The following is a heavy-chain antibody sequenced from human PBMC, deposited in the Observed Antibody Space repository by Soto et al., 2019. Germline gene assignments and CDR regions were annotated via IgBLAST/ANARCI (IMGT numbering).Heavy chain of an antibody. V-gene: IGHV4-34*01. Sequence: LSLTFAVSCGAFSFYYGSLIRRSPLKGLEWIGDINHSGGTNYNPSLKSRVTISGDTSRSQFSLRLSSVTAADTAVYYCARGLPLSGNFWNGYYYFDSWGLGTLVTVSS. CDR3: ARGLPLSGNFWNGYYYFDS. J-gene: IGHJ4*02. D-gene: IGHD3-3*01. CDR1: CGAFSFYY. CDR2: INHSGGT.